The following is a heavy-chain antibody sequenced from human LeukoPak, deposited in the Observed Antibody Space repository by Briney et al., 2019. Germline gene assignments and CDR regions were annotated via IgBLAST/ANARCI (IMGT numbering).Heavy chain of an antibody. V-gene: IGHV3-30*04. CDR1: GFTFSSYA. J-gene: IGHJ1*01. D-gene: IGHD3-10*01. CDR3: ARSALTMVRGVFQH. CDR2: ISYDGSNK. Sequence: GRSLRLSCAASGFTFSSYAMHWVRQAAGKGLEGVAVISYDGSNKYYADSVKGRFTISRDNSKNTLYLQMNSLRAEDTAVYYCARSALTMVRGVFQHWGQGTLVTVSS.